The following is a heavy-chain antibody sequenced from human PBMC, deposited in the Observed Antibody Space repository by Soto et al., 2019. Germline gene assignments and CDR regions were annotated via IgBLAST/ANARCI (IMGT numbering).Heavy chain of an antibody. V-gene: IGHV3-21*01. CDR1: GFTFSSYS. CDR2: ISSSSSYI. Sequence: VGSLRLSCAASGFTFSSYSMNWVRQAPGKGLEWVSSISSSSSYIYYADSVKGRFTISRDNAKNSLYLQMNSLRAEDTAVYYCARDGGIVVVVAATRGMDVWGQGTTVTVSS. CDR3: ARDGGIVVVVAATRGMDV. J-gene: IGHJ6*02. D-gene: IGHD2-15*01.